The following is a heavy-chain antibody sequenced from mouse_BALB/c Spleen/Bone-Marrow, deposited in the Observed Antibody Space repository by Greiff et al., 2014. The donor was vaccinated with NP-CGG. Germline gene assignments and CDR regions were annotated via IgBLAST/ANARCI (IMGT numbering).Heavy chain of an antibody. CDR3: ARYGYFYAMDY. J-gene: IGHJ4*01. CDR2: IWAGGST. D-gene: IGHD2-2*01. Sequence: VKLVESGPGLVAPSQSLSITCTVSGFSLTSYGVHWVRQPPGKGLEWLGVIWAGGSTNYNSALTSRLSISKDNSKSQVFLKMDSLQTDDTAMYYCARYGYFYAMDYWGQGTSVTVSS. CDR1: GFSLTSYG. V-gene: IGHV2-9*02.